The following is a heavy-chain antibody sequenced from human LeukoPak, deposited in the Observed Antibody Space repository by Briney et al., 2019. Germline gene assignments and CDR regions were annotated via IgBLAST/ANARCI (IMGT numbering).Heavy chain of an antibody. CDR3: ARSDFWSGYYPGIYFDY. Sequence: PSETLCLTCAVYGGSFSGYYWSWIRQPPGKGLEWIGYIYYSRSTNYNPSLKSRVTISVDTSKNQFSLKLSSVTAADTAVYYCARSDFWSGYYPGIYFDYWGQGTLVTVSS. CDR2: IYYSRST. CDR1: GGSFSGYY. V-gene: IGHV4-59*08. J-gene: IGHJ4*02. D-gene: IGHD3-3*01.